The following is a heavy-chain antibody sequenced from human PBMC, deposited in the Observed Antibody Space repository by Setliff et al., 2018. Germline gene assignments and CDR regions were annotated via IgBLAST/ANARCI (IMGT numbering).Heavy chain of an antibody. D-gene: IGHD6-19*01. CDR1: GGSINIYY. V-gene: IGHV4-4*07. J-gene: IGHJ5*02. CDR3: ATRRSEAVAGREDNWLGP. CDR2: VHSSGST. Sequence: PSETLSVTCTVSGGSINIYYWNWIRQPAGKGLEWIGRVHSSGSTIYNPSLKSRVTMSLDTSKNQFSLTLNSVTAADTAVYYCATRRSEAVAGREDNWLGPWGQGILVTVSS.